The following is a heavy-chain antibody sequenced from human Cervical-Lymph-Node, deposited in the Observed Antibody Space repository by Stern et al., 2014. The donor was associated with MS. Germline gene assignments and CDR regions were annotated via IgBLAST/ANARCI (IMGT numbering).Heavy chain of an antibody. CDR3: ASSGYGVYYGMDV. Sequence: QLVQSGAEVKTPGASVKVSCKASGYTFTDFYLHWVRQAPGQGLEGMGWINPDSGGTNYAQKFQDCVTMTRDTSISTAYMEVRRLTSDDTAVYYCASSGYGVYYGMDVWGQGTTVTVSS. D-gene: IGHD5-12*01. J-gene: IGHJ6*02. CDR1: GYTFTDFY. V-gene: IGHV1-2*04. CDR2: INPDSGGT.